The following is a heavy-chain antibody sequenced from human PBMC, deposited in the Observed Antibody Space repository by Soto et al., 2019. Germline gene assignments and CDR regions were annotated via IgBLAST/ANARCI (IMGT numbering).Heavy chain of an antibody. D-gene: IGHD2-15*01. Sequence: SGTLSLTCAAYGGSFSGYYWSWIRQPPGKGLEWIGEINHSGSTNYNPSLKSRVTISVDTSKNQFSLKLSSVTAADTAVYYCARGGPRDPRGYCSGGSCYSPGSTNWFDPWGQGTLVTVAS. CDR1: GGSFSGYY. V-gene: IGHV4-34*01. J-gene: IGHJ5*02. CDR3: ARGGPRDPRGYCSGGSCYSPGSTNWFDP. CDR2: INHSGST.